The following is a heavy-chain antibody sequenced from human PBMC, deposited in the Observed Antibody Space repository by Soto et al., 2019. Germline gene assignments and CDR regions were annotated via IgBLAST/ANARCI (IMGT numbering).Heavy chain of an antibody. CDR1: GYTFTSYG. Sequence: QVQLVQSGAEVKKPEASVKVSCKASGYTFTSYGISWVRQAPGQGLEGMGWISAYNGNTNYAQKLQGRVTMTTDTSTSTAYMELRSLRSDDTAVYYCARVGGSYYLVWASTDFYYYGMDVWGQETTVTVSS. D-gene: IGHD3-10*01. V-gene: IGHV1-18*01. J-gene: IGHJ6*02. CDR3: ARVGGSYYLVWASTDFYYYGMDV. CDR2: ISAYNGNT.